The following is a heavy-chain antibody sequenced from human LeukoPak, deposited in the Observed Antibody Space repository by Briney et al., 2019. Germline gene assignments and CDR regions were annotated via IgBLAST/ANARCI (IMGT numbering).Heavy chain of an antibody. V-gene: IGHV3-73*01. D-gene: IGHD4-17*01. Sequence: PGGSLKLSCAASGFTFSGSAMHWVRQASGKGLEWVGGIRSKANSYATAYAASVKGRFTISREESKNTTYLQMNSPKTEDTAVYYCTRLDYGGNNWGQGTLVTVSS. CDR1: GFTFSGSA. CDR3: TRLDYGGNN. CDR2: IRSKANSYAT. J-gene: IGHJ4*02.